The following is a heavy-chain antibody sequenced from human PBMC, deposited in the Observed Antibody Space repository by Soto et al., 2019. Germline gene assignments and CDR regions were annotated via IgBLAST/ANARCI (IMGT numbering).Heavy chain of an antibody. V-gene: IGHV3-23*01. CDR1: VFPFGANA. CDR2: LSNTGRRT. D-gene: IGHD1-26*01. J-gene: IGHJ4*02. CDR3: ATEMGATQGPFDN. Sequence: HPGWSLRLSCVVSVFPFGANAMSWVRQAPGKGLEWVSGLSNTGRRTSYADSVKGRFNISRDNSENTVYLQMNSLRVEDTAVYYCATEMGATQGPFDNWGQGTLVTVSS.